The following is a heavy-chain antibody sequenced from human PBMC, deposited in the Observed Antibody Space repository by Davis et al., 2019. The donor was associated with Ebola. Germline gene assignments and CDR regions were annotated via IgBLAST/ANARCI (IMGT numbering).Heavy chain of an antibody. CDR3: ARAPYYYDVSGFYVDY. CDR1: GYTFTNNW. Sequence: PGGSLRLSCKGSGYTFTNNWIAWVRQVPGKGLEWMGLIFPGDSDTRYSPSSQGHVTISADKSTRAAYLQWSSLKASDTATYYCARAPYYYDVSGFYVDYWGQGTLVTVSS. J-gene: IGHJ4*02. CDR2: IFPGDSDT. D-gene: IGHD3-22*01. V-gene: IGHV5-51*01.